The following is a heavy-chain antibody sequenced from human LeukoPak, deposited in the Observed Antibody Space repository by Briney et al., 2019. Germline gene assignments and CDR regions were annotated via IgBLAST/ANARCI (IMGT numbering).Heavy chain of an antibody. CDR1: GDSVSSNSAA. J-gene: IGHJ6*02. V-gene: IGHV6-1*01. D-gene: IGHD1-14*01. CDR2: TYYRSKWYN. CDR3: ARGPSFETRKQDNYYYYGMDV. Sequence: SQTLSLTCAISGDSVSSNSAAWNWIRQSPSRGLEWLGRTYYRSKWYNDYAVSVKSRITINPDTSKNQFSLQLNSVTPEDTAVYYCARGPSFETRKQDNYYYYGMDVWGQGTTVTVSS.